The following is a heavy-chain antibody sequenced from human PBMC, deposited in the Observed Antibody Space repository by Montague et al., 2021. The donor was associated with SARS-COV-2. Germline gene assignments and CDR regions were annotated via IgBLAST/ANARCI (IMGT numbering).Heavy chain of an antibody. D-gene: IGHD1-1*01. V-gene: IGHV6-1*01. J-gene: IGHJ4*02. CDR1: GDSVARNSPR. CDR2: TYYRYKWYT. CDR3: AREGTVPGPRGIYFDD. Sequence: CAISGDSVARNSPRWEGNSQYPSGGLEWLGRTYYRYKWYTDYAPSVKTRITITPDTSNNQFSLHLNSVTPGDTAVYYCAREGTVPGPRGIYFDDWGQGTLVTVSS.